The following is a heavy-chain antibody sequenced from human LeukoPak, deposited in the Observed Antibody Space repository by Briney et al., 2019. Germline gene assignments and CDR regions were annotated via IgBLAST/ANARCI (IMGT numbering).Heavy chain of an antibody. CDR3: ARESYSSSYLFDF. D-gene: IGHD6-6*01. Sequence: SETLSLTCTVSGGSIRSYYWSWIRQPPGKGLEWIAYIYHTGSTNYNPSLKGRVTMSVDTSKNQFSLKLSSVTAADTAVYYCARESYSSSYLFDFWGQGTLVTVSS. V-gene: IGHV4-59*12. J-gene: IGHJ4*02. CDR1: GGSIRSYY. CDR2: IYHTGST.